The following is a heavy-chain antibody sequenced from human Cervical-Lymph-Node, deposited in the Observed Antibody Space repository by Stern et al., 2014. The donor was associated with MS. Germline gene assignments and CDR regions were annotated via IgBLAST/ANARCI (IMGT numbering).Heavy chain of an antibody. J-gene: IGHJ4*02. CDR2: VIPIFETA. Sequence: QVQLVQSGAEVKKPGSSMKVSCKASGGTFSSDAIGWVRQAPGKGLEWMGGVIPIFETANYAQKVQGRVTITADQSTKTAYLELSSLTSGDTAMYFCASGTRSSWYFDFWGQGTLVTVST. CDR3: ASGTRSSWYFDF. D-gene: IGHD6-13*01. V-gene: IGHV1-69*01. CDR1: GGTFSSDA.